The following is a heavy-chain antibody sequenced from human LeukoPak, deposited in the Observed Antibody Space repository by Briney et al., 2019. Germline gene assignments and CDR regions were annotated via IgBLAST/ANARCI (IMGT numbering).Heavy chain of an antibody. Sequence: SETLSLTCSVSGGSISSYYWSWIRQPPGKGLEWIGYIYYSGSTNYNPSLKSRVTISVDTSKNQFSLKLSSVTAADTAVYYCARVPLTIFGVVIGWGQGTLVTVSS. V-gene: IGHV4-59*01. CDR1: GGSISSYY. J-gene: IGHJ4*02. CDR2: IYYSGST. D-gene: IGHD3-3*01. CDR3: ARVPLTIFGVVIG.